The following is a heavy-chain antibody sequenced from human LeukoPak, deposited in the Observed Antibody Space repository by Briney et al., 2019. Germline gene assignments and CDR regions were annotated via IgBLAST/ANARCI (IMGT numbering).Heavy chain of an antibody. CDR1: GGSISSYY. D-gene: IGHD3-3*01. CDR3: ARVPQATYYDFWSGPVDAFDI. CDR2: IYYSGST. Sequence: PSETLSPTCTVSGGSISSYYWSWIRQPPGKGLEWIGYIYYSGSTNYNPSLESRVTISVDTSKNQFSLKLSSVTAADTAVYYGARVPQATYYDFWSGPVDAFDIWGQGTMVTVSS. J-gene: IGHJ3*02. V-gene: IGHV4-59*01.